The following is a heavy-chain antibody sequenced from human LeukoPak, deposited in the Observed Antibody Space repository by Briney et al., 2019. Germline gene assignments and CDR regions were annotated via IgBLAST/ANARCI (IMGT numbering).Heavy chain of an antibody. D-gene: IGHD6-25*01. Sequence: GGSLRLSCAASGFTFSGSAMHWVRQASGKGLEWVGRIRSKANSYATAYAASVKGRFTISRDDSKNTAYLQMNSLKPEDTAVYYCTRPAAANDYWGQGTLVTVSS. CDR3: TRPAAANDY. CDR1: GFTFSGSA. J-gene: IGHJ4*02. CDR2: IRSKANSYAT. V-gene: IGHV3-73*01.